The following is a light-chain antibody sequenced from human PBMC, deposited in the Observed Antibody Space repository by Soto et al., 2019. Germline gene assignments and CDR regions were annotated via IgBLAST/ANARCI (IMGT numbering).Light chain of an antibody. CDR2: AAY. V-gene: IGKV1-17*02. Sequence: DIQMTQSPSSLSASVGDRVTITCRASQGIRDDLNWYQQKPGKAPKRLIYAAYSLQSGVPSRFSGSGSETEFTLTISDLQPEDFATYYCLQHFSHPPWTFGQGTKVEIK. J-gene: IGKJ1*01. CDR3: LQHFSHPPWT. CDR1: QGIRDD.